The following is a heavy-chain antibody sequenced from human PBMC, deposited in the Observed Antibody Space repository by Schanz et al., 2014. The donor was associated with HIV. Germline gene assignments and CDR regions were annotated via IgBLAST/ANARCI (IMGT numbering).Heavy chain of an antibody. CDR1: GFTFSSYG. D-gene: IGHD5-18*01. J-gene: IGHJ4*02. CDR3: ARAPSIYRAMATVDY. Sequence: QVQLVESGGGVVQPGRSLRLSCAASGFTFSSYGMHWVRQAPGKGLEWVSVIGYDGTSKYYADSLKGRLTISRDNSKNKVYLELRSLKPEDTALYFCARAPSIYRAMATVDYRGQGTLVTVAS. CDR2: IGYDGTSK. V-gene: IGHV3-33*01.